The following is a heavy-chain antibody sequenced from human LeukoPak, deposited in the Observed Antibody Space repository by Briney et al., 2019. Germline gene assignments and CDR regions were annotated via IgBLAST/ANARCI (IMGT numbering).Heavy chain of an antibody. D-gene: IGHD2-15*01. Sequence: GGSLRLSCAASGFSFSSYWMAWVRQAQGKGLEWVAQINQDGSEQSLVDSVQGRFTMSRDNAKNSLYLEINSLRVEDTSVYYCVRYSSPRFSGSAPLYWGQGTLVTVSS. CDR2: INQDGSEQ. CDR1: GFSFSSYW. J-gene: IGHJ4*02. V-gene: IGHV3-7*01. CDR3: VRYSSPRFSGSAPLY.